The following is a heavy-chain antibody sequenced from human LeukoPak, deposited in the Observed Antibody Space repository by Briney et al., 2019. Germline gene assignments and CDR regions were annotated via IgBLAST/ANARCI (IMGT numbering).Heavy chain of an antibody. CDR2: TISSGDSS. J-gene: IGHJ1*01. V-gene: IGHV3-23*01. CDR1: GFSFSTSD. Sequence: PGGSLRLSCVAAGFSFSTSDMSRVRQAPEKGLEWVSSTISSGDSSQYADSVKGRFTISRDNSKHTLYLQMDSLRAEDTAVYFCAHSMSRWAFQDWGQGTLATVSS. D-gene: IGHD4-11*01. CDR3: AHSMSRWAFQD.